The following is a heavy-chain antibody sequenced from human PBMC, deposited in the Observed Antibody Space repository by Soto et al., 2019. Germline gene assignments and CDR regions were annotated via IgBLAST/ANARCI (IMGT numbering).Heavy chain of an antibody. V-gene: IGHV1-69*01. CDR1: GGTFSRYA. D-gene: IGHD3-10*01. Sequence: QVQLVQSGAEVKKPGSSVKVSCKASGGTFSRYAFSWVRQAPGQGLEWMGGIVPIYGTRGFAQKFQGRLTISADGPTKTGYIGLRGLRTEDKAVYYCARDFDYYGSGSHYYYGMGVWGPGTTVTVPS. CDR2: IVPIYGTR. J-gene: IGHJ6*02. CDR3: ARDFDYYGSGSHYYYGMGV.